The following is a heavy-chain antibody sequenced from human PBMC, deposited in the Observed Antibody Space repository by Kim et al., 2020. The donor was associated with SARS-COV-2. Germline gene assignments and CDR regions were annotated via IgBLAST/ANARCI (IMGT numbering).Heavy chain of an antibody. Sequence: SQTLSLTCTVSGGSISSGGYYWSWIRQHPGKGLEWIGYIYYSGSTYYNPSLKSRVTISVDTSKNQFSLKLSSVTAADTAVYYCARGRIMIFGVVTEFDYGGQGTLVIVSS. CDR3: ARGRIMIFGVVTEFDY. V-gene: IGHV4-31*03. D-gene: IGHD3-3*01. J-gene: IGHJ4*02. CDR1: GGSISSGGYY. CDR2: IYYSGST.